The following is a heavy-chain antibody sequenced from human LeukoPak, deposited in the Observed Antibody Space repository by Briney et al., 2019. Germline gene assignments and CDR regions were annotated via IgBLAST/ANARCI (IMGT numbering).Heavy chain of an antibody. J-gene: IGHJ5*02. CDR1: GGSISSGSYY. D-gene: IGHD6-25*01. CDR2: IYYSGST. CDR3: ARGLMIAAGRGNRSWFDP. V-gene: IGHV4-61*01. Sequence: PSETLSLTCTVSGGSISSGSYYWSWIRQPPGKGLEWIGYIYYSGSTNYNPSLKSRVTISVDTSKNQFSLKLSSVTAADTAVYYCARGLMIAAGRGNRSWFDPWGQGTLVTVSS.